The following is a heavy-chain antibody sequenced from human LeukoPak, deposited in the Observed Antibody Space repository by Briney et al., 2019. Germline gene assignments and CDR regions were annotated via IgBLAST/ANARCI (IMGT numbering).Heavy chain of an antibody. V-gene: IGHV1-8*01. CDR1: GYTFTSYD. J-gene: IGHJ4*02. CDR2: MNPNSGNT. CDR3: ARVRKVGSSSSMGY. Sequence: ASVKVSCKASGYTFTSYDINWVRHATGQGLEWMGWMNPNSGNTGYAQKFQGRVTMTRNTSISTAYMELSSLRSEDTAVYYCARVRKVGSSSSMGYWGQGTLVTVSS. D-gene: IGHD6-6*01.